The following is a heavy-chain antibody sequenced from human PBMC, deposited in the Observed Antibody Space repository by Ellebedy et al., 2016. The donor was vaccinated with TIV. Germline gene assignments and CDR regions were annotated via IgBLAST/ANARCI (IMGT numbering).Heavy chain of an antibody. Sequence: PGGSLRLSCAASGFTFDDYTMHWVRQPPGKGLEWVALIKWDGGSTYYADSVKGRFTISRDNSKNSLYLQMNSLRTEDTALYYCAKDISTAGATAFDYWGQGTLVTGSS. V-gene: IGHV3-43*01. CDR2: IKWDGGST. CDR1: GFTFDDYT. J-gene: IGHJ4*02. CDR3: AKDISTAGATAFDY. D-gene: IGHD1-26*01.